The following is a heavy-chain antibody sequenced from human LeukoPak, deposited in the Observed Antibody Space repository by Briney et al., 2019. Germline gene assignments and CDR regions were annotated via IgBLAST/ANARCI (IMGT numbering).Heavy chain of an antibody. CDR3: ARDYDILTGYSSYYYYGMDV. Sequence: GGSLRLSCAASGFTFSGYEMNWVRQAPGKGLEWVSYISSSGSTIYYADSVKGRFTISRDNAKNSLYLQMNSLRAEDTAVYYCARDYDILTGYSSYYYYGMDVWGKGTTVTVSS. D-gene: IGHD3-9*01. V-gene: IGHV3-48*03. CDR1: GFTFSGYE. J-gene: IGHJ6*04. CDR2: ISSSGSTI.